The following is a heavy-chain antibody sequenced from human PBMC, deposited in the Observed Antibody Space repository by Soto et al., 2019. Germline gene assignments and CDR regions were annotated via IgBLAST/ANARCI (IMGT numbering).Heavy chain of an antibody. CDR2: IYYSGST. CDR1: GGSISSGGYY. D-gene: IGHD6-19*01. Sequence: QVQLQESGPGLVKPSQTLSLTCTVSGGSISSGGYYWSWIRQHPGKGLAWIGYIYYSGSTYYNPSLKSRVTISVDTSKNQFSLKLSSVTAADTAVYYCARVGQWLTRWNYFDYWGQGTLVTVSS. V-gene: IGHV4-31*03. J-gene: IGHJ4*02. CDR3: ARVGQWLTRWNYFDY.